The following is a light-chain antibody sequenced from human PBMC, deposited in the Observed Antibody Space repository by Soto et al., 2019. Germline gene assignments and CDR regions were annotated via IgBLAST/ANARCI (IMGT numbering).Light chain of an antibody. CDR2: AAS. V-gene: IGKV1-9*01. CDR1: QGINSY. Sequence: DIQLTQSPSFLSASVGDRVTITCRASQGINSYLVWYQQKPGKAPKFLIHAASTLQSGVPSRFSGSGSGTEFTLTISRLQPEDFATYYCQQFNSYPLTFGGGTKVDIK. CDR3: QQFNSYPLT. J-gene: IGKJ4*01.